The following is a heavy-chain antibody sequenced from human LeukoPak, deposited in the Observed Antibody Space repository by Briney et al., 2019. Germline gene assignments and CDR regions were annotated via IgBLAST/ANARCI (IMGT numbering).Heavy chain of an antibody. CDR3: ASTDANTAAAFDI. CDR1: GGSISTYY. D-gene: IGHD4-17*01. V-gene: IGHV4-4*07. Sequence: PSETLFLTCSVSGGSISTYYWSWIRQPAGRGLEWIGRIFASGTTYYNPSLNSRVAMSVDTSKNQFSLKLNSVAAADTAVYYCASTDANTAAAFDIWGQGTMVTVSS. J-gene: IGHJ3*02. CDR2: IFASGTT.